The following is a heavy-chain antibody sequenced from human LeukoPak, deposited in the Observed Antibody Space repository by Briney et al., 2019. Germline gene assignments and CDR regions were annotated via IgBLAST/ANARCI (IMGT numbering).Heavy chain of an antibody. CDR2: IIPIFGTA. D-gene: IGHD3-16*02. J-gene: IGHJ4*02. Sequence: ASVKVSCKASGYTFTNYYIHWVRQAPGQGLEWMGGIIPIFGTANYAQKFQGRVTITADESTSTAYMELSSLRSEDTAVYYCATQTYLRLGELSPRYYFDYWGQGTLVTVSS. V-gene: IGHV1-69*13. CDR3: ATQTYLRLGELSPRYYFDY. CDR1: GYTFTNYY.